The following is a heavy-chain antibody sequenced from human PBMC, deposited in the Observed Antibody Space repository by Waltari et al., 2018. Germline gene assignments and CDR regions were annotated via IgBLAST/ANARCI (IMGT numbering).Heavy chain of an antibody. CDR3: AHINVVGPTDTFDN. D-gene: IGHD2-15*01. V-gene: IGHV2-5*01. CDR1: GFSLSTTGVG. J-gene: IGHJ3*02. CDR2: IYGTDDK. Sequence: QNTMKKSGPTLVKPTQTLTLTCTFSGFSLSTTGVGVGWIRQHLGQGLEWLGLIYGTDDKRYSQSLKSRLAITKGTSKTQVVTTMTNMDTVDTATYFCAHINVVGPTDTFDNWGQGKVVTVYS.